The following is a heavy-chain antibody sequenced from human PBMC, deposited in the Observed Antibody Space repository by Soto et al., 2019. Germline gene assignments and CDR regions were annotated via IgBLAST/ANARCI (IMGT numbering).Heavy chain of an antibody. D-gene: IGHD6-19*01. Sequence: GGSLRLSCAASGFTVSSNYMSWVRQAPGKGLEWVSVIYSGGSTNYADSVRGRFTISRDQSKNTLSLQMNSLRVEDTAVYYCAREASRMAVFDIWGQGTMVTVSS. CDR1: GFTVSSNY. V-gene: IGHV3-66*01. J-gene: IGHJ3*02. CDR3: AREASRMAVFDI. CDR2: IYSGGST.